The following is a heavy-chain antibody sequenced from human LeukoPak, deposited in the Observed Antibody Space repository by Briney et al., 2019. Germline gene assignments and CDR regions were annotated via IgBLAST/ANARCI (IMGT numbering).Heavy chain of an antibody. CDR2: ISSSSSTI. V-gene: IGHV3-48*01. Sequence: PGGSLRLSCAASGFTFNSYSMNWVRQAPGKGLEWVSYISSSSSTIYYADSVKGRFTISRDNAKNSLYLQMNSLRAEDTAVYYCARVRALDIWGQGTMVTVSS. CDR1: GFTFNSYS. CDR3: ARVRALDI. J-gene: IGHJ3*02.